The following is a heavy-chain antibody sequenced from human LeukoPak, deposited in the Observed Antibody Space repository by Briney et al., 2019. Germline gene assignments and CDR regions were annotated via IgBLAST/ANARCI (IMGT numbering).Heavy chain of an antibody. J-gene: IGHJ4*02. CDR2: INPSGGST. CDR1: GYTFTSYY. CDR3: ARERMTTSKFDY. Sequence: GASVTVSCKASGYTFTSYYIHGVRQAPGQGLAGRGIINPSGGSTNYAQNFQGRVTMTRDTSTSTVHMELSSLRSEDTAVYYCARERMTTSKFDYWGQGTLVTVSS. V-gene: IGHV1-46*01. D-gene: IGHD4-11*01.